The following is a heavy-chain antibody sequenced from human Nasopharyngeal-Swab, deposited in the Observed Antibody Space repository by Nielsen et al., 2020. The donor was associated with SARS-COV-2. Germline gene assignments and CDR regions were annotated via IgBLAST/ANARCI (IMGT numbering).Heavy chain of an antibody. J-gene: IGHJ5*02. D-gene: IGHD3-10*01. CDR3: ARAGVRGLNWFDP. CDR1: GGSFSGYY. CDR2: INHSGST. Sequence: SETLSLTCAVYGGSFSGYYWSWIRQPPGKGLEWIGEINHSGSTNYNPSLKSRVTISVDTSKNQFSLKLSSVTAADTAVYYCARAGVRGLNWFDPWGQGTLATVSS. V-gene: IGHV4-34*01.